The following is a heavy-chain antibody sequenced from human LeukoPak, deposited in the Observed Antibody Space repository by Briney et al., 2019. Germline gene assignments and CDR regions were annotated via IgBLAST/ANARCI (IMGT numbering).Heavy chain of an antibody. CDR2: IKQDGSEK. V-gene: IGHV3-7*01. CDR1: GFTFSSYW. Sequence: GGSLRLSCAASGFTFSSYWMSWVRQAPGKRLEWVANIKQDGSEKYYVDSVKGRFTISRDNAKNSLYLQMNSLRAEDTAVYYCAREEREIRAPAFDIWGQGTMVTVSS. CDR3: AREEREIRAPAFDI. J-gene: IGHJ3*02. D-gene: IGHD3-10*01.